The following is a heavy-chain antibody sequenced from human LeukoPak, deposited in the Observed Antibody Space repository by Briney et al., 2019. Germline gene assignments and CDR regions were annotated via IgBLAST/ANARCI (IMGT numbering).Heavy chain of an antibody. V-gene: IGHV3-66*02. Sequence: GGSLRLSCAASGFPVSSNYMSWVRQAPGKGLEWVSVIYSGGRTYYADSVKGRFTISRDNSKNTLYLQMNSLRAEDTAVYYCTRDSLFGVVSESNGPFDYCGQGTLVTVSS. D-gene: IGHD3-3*02. CDR3: TRDSLFGVVSESNGPFDY. CDR1: GFPVSSNY. J-gene: IGHJ4*02. CDR2: IYSGGRT.